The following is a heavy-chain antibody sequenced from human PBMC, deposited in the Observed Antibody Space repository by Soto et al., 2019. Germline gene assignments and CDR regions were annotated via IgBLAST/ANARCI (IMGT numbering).Heavy chain of an antibody. CDR3: ARGGEKGVLRFLEWSLSYHVYYMDV. CDR1: GGSISSGGYY. Sequence: KSSETLSLTCTVSGGSISSGGYYWSWIRQHPGKGLEWIGYIYYSGSTYYKPSLKSRVTISVDTSKNQFSLKLSSVTAADTAVYYCARGGEKGVLRFLEWSLSYHVYYMDVWGKGTTVTVSS. D-gene: IGHD3-3*01. V-gene: IGHV4-31*03. CDR2: IYYSGST. J-gene: IGHJ6*03.